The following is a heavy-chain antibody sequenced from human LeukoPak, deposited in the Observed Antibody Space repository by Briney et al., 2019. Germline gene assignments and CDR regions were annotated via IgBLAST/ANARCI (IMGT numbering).Heavy chain of an antibody. Sequence: ASVKVSCKASGYTFTGYYMHWVRQAPGQGLEWMGWINPNSGGTNYAQKFQGRVTMTRDTSISTAYMELSRLRSDDTAVYYCARGKGGYDYGLDHWGQGILVIVSS. D-gene: IGHD5-12*01. V-gene: IGHV1-2*02. J-gene: IGHJ4*02. CDR1: GYTFTGYY. CDR3: ARGKGGYDYGLDH. CDR2: INPNSGGT.